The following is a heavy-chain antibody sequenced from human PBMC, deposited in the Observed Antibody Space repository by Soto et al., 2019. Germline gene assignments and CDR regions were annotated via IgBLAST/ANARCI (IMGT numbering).Heavy chain of an antibody. D-gene: IGHD2-2*02. CDR3: ARAVRYQDVVVPAAIFYFDY. J-gene: IGHJ4*02. CDR1: GGSISSGGYY. Sequence: SETLSLTCTVSGGSISSGGYYWSWIRQHPGKGLEWIGYIYYSGSTYYNPSLKSRVTISVDTSKNQFSLELSSVTAADTAVYYCARAVRYQDVVVPAAIFYFDYWGQGTLVTVSS. CDR2: IYYSGST. V-gene: IGHV4-31*03.